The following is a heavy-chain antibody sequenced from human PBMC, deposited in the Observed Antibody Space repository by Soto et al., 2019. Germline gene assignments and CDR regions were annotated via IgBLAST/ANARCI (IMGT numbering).Heavy chain of an antibody. D-gene: IGHD1-1*01. J-gene: IGHJ4*02. CDR2: IAWGDDK. CDR3: ARMLKGGTCDWIQLDE. CDR1: GFSLTTSGMC. V-gene: IGHV2-70*01. Sequence: PTPPLTLTCTFSGFSLTTSGMCVTWIRQPPGKALEWLALIAWGDDKYYNTSLMTRLTLSHDTSQNQVVLTMNHMDPVDTGTYYCARMLKGGTCDWIQLDERGPGTLGPVPS.